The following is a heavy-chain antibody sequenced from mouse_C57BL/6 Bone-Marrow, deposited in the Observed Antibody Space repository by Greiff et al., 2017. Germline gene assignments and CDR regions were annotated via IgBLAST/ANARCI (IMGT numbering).Heavy chain of an antibody. CDR1: GYAFSSSW. Sequence: QVQLQQSGPELVKPGASVKISCKASGYAFSSSWMNWVKQRPGKGLEWIGRIYPGDGDTNYNGKFKGKATLTAGKSSSTSYMQLSSLTSEDSAVYFCASDYYCGSGGFAYWGQGTLVTVSA. CDR2: IYPGDGDT. CDR3: ASDYYCGSGGFAY. D-gene: IGHD1-1*01. J-gene: IGHJ3*01. V-gene: IGHV1-82*01.